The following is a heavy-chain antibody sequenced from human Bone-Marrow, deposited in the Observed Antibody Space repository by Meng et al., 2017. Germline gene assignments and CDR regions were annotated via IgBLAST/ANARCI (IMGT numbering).Heavy chain of an antibody. Sequence: QVQLQQSGPGLVKPSQTLPLTCSISGDSVSSNSAAWNWIRQSPSRGLEWLGRTYYKSKWYNDYAVSVKSRITINPDTSKNQFSLQLNSVTPEDTAVYYCARGGIVATSSLDYWGQGTLVTVSS. J-gene: IGHJ4*02. CDR1: GDSVSSNSAA. CDR3: ARGGIVATSSLDY. D-gene: IGHD5-12*01. CDR2: TYYKSKWYN. V-gene: IGHV6-1*01.